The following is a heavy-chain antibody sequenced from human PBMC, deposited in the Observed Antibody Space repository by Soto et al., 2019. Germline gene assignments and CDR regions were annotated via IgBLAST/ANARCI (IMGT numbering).Heavy chain of an antibody. J-gene: IGHJ4*02. Sequence: EVQLVESGGGLVQPGGSLKLSCAASGFTFSGSAMHWVRQASGKGLEWVGRIRSKANSYATAYAASVKGRFTISRDDSKNTAYLQMNSLKTEDTAVYYCTTGCIQLYEGVYWGQGTLVTVSS. CDR1: GFTFSGSA. CDR2: IRSKANSYAT. D-gene: IGHD5-18*01. V-gene: IGHV3-73*02. CDR3: TTGCIQLYEGVY.